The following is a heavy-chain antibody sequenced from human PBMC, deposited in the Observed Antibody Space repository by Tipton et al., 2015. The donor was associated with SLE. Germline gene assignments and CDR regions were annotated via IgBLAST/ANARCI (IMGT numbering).Heavy chain of an antibody. Sequence: TLSLTCTVSGYSISYAYYWGWIRQPPGKGLEWIGNIYHSGTTYYNPSLKSRVTISVDTSKNQFSLRLDSVTDADTAIYFCARAKSAMGSYDTWGQGAQVTVSS. D-gene: IGHD2-21*01. CDR1: GYSISYAYY. CDR3: ARAKSAMGSYDT. V-gene: IGHV4-38-2*02. CDR2: IYHSGTT. J-gene: IGHJ5*02.